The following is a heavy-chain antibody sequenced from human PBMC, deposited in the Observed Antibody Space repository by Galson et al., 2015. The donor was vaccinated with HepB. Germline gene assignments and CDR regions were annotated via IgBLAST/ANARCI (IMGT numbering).Heavy chain of an antibody. CDR2: VIPIFDKS. V-gene: IGHV1-69*13. CDR3: TRDGEGSGRYFDY. D-gene: IGHD1-26*01. CDR1: GSTFSTRT. J-gene: IGHJ4*02. Sequence: SVKVSCKASGSTFSTRTISWVRQAPGQGLEWMGGVIPIFDKSNYAQKFQGRVTISADESTSTAYMELSSLTSDDTALYYCTRDGEGSGRYFDYWGQGTLVTVSS.